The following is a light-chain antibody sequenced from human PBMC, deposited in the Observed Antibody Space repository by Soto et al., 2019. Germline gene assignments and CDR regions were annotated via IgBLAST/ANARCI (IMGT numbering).Light chain of an antibody. CDR2: GAS. J-gene: IGKJ2*01. V-gene: IGKV3-20*01. CDR1: QSVSSSY. Sequence: EIVLTQSPGTLSLSPGERATLSCRASQSVSSSYLAWYQQKPGQAPRLLIYGASSRATGIPDRFSGSGSGTDFTLTISRLEPEDFAVYYCQQYNDWRYTFGQGTKLEIK. CDR3: QQYNDWRYT.